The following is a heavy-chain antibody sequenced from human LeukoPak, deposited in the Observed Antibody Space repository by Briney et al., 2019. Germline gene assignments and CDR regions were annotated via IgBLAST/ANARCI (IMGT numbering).Heavy chain of an antibody. CDR2: ISGGST. CDR3: AIYSSGWYSWFDY. J-gene: IGHJ4*02. Sequence: GGSLRLSCAASGFTVRSNEMSWVRQAPGKGLEWVSSISGGSTYYADSVKGRFTISRDNSKNTLYLQMNSLRAEDTAVYYCAIYSSGWYSWFDYWGQGTLVTVSS. D-gene: IGHD6-19*01. CDR1: GFTVRSNE. V-gene: IGHV3-38*03.